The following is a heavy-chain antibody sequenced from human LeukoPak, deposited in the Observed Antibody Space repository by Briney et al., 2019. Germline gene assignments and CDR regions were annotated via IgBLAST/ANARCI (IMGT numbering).Heavy chain of an antibody. Sequence: TGGSLRLSCAGSGFTFSTYAMNWVRQAPGKGLEWVSSIGGSGGSTYYADSVKGRFTISRDNSKNTLYLQMNSLRAEDTAVYYCAKVSKPSGWMFDCWGQGTLVTVSS. CDR1: GFTFSTYA. CDR3: AKVSKPSGWMFDC. D-gene: IGHD6-19*01. J-gene: IGHJ4*02. V-gene: IGHV3-23*01. CDR2: IGGSGGST.